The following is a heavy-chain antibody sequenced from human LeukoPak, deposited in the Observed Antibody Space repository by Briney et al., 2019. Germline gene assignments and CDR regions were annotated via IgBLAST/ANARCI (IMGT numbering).Heavy chain of an antibody. CDR2: LYYSGST. D-gene: IGHD2-2*02. CDR3: ARDRPGAYCSSTSCYKADAFDI. J-gene: IGHJ3*02. CDR1: GGSISSGDYY. Sequence: SETLSLTCTVSGGSISSGDYYWSWIRQPPGKGLEWIGYLYYSGSTYYNPTLMSRVTISVDTSKNRFSLKLSCVTAADTAVYYCARDRPGAYCSSTSCYKADAFDIWGQGTMVTVSS. V-gene: IGHV4-30-4*08.